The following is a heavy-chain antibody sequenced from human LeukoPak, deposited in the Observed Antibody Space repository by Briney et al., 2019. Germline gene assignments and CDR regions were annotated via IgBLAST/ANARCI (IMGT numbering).Heavy chain of an antibody. J-gene: IGHJ4*02. CDR2: IIPIFGTA. V-gene: IGHV1-69*13. Sequence: ASVKVSCKASGGTFSSYAISWVRQAPGQRLEWMGGIIPIFGTANYAQKFQGRVTITADESTSTAYMELSSLRSEDTAVYYCARIGGGGAVAGIDYWGQGTLVTVSS. D-gene: IGHD6-19*01. CDR3: ARIGGGGAVAGIDY. CDR1: GGTFSSYA.